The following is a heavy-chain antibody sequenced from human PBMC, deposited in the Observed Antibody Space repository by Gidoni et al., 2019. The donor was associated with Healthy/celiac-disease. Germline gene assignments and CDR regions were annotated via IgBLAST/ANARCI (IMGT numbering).Heavy chain of an antibody. V-gene: IGHV1-2*02. CDR2: NNPNSGGT. CDR3: ARKYVFGVPTLGY. D-gene: IGHD3-3*01. J-gene: IGHJ4*02. CDR1: GYTFTGYY. Sequence: VQLVQSGAAVTKPGASVKVSCKASGYTFTGYYMHWVRQVPGQGLEGMGWNNPNSGGTNYAQKFQGRVTMTRDTSISTAYMELSRLRSDDTAVYYCARKYVFGVPTLGYWGQGTLVTVSS.